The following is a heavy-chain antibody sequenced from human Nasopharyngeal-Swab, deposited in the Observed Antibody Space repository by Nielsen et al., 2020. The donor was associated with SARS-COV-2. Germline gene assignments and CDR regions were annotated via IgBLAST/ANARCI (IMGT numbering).Heavy chain of an antibody. CDR3: ARDGVTIFGVVGYYYYMDV. V-gene: IGHV3-64D*06. CDR2: ISNNGGST. CDR1: GFTFSSYA. D-gene: IGHD3-3*01. Sequence: GESLKISCSASGFTFSSYAMHWVRQAPGKGLEYVSAISNNGGSTYYADSVKGRFTISRDNSKDTLYLQLSSLRAEDTALYYCARDGVTIFGVVGYYYYMDVWGKGTTVTVSS. J-gene: IGHJ6*03.